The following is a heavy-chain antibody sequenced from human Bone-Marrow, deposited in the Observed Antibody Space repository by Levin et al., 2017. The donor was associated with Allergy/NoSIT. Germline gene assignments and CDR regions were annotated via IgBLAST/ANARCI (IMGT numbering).Heavy chain of an antibody. Sequence: PGGSLRLSCAASGFIFSAYDMTWVRQRPGMELEWVSAIRGSGHSAYYADSVKGRFTISRDNSNNILYLQMNSLRAEDTAIYYCAKDFYVWGQGTTVTVSS. D-gene: IGHD3-3*01. CDR2: IRGSGHSA. CDR1: GFIFSAYD. CDR3: AKDFYV. V-gene: IGHV3-23*01. J-gene: IGHJ6*02.